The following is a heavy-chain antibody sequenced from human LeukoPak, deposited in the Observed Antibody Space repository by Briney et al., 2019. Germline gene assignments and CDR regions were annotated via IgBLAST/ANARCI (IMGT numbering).Heavy chain of an antibody. CDR2: ISDRGGST. J-gene: IGHJ4*02. CDR3: AKRGVVIRVILVGFHKEAYYFDS. D-gene: IGHD3-22*01. Sequence: GGSLRLSCVVSGITLSNYGMSWVRQTPGKGLEWVAGISDRGGSTNYADSVKGRFTISRDNPKNTLYLQMNSLRSEDTAAYFCAKRGVVIRVILVGFHKEAYYFDSWGQGALVTVSS. CDR1: GITLSNYG. V-gene: IGHV3-23*01.